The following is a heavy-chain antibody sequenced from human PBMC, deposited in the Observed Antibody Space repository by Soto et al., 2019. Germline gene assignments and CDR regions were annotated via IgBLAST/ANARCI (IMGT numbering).Heavy chain of an antibody. V-gene: IGHV4-39*01. CDR2: IYYSGST. D-gene: IGHD2-15*01. J-gene: IGHJ5*02. Sequence: SETLSLTCTVSGGSISSSSYYWGWIRQPPGKGLEWIGSIYYSGSTYYNPSLKSRVTISVDTSKSQFSLKLSSVTAADTAVYYCARRLKLLRGQDWFDPWGQGTLVTVS. CDR1: GGSISSSSYY. CDR3: ARRLKLLRGQDWFDP.